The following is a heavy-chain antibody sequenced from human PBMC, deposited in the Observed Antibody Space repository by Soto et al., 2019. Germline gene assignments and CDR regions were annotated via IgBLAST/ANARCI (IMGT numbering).Heavy chain of an antibody. J-gene: IGHJ6*02. CDR3: ARGYSSSWAYYYYYYGMDV. V-gene: IGHV4-34*01. Sequence: SETLSLTCAVYVGSFSGYYWSWIRQPPGKGLEWIGEINHSGSTNYNPSLKSRVTISVDTSKNQFSLKLSSVTAADTAVYYYARGYSSSWAYYYYYYGMDVWGQGTTVTVSS. CDR2: INHSGST. D-gene: IGHD6-13*01. CDR1: VGSFSGYY.